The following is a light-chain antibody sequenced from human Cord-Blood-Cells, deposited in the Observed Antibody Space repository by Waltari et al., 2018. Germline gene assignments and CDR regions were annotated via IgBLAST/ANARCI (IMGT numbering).Light chain of an antibody. J-gene: IGLJ3*02. CDR2: EGS. CDR1: SSDVGSYNL. V-gene: IGLV2-23*01. Sequence: QSALTQPASVSGSPGQPITISCTGTSSDVGSYNLSSCYQQHPGKTPKLMIYEGSKRPSGVSNRFSGSKSGNTASLTISGLQAEDEADYYCCSYAGSSTNWVFGGGTKLTVL. CDR3: CSYAGSSTNWV.